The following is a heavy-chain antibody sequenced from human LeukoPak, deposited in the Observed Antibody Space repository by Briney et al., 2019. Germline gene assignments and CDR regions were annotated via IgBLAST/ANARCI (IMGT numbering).Heavy chain of an antibody. V-gene: IGHV1-3*01. CDR1: GYTFTSYA. J-gene: IGHJ4*02. Sequence: ASVTVSCKASGYTFTSYAMHWVRQAPGQRLEWMGWINAGNGNTKYSQKFQGRVTITRDTSASTAYMELSSLRSEDTAVYYCARNLRYFDWYYFDYWGQGTLVTVSS. CDR3: ARNLRYFDWYYFDY. CDR2: INAGNGNT. D-gene: IGHD3-9*01.